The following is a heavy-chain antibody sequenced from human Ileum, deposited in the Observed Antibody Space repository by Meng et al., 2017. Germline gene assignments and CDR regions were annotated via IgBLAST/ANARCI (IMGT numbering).Heavy chain of an antibody. CDR2: IHYSGSR. J-gene: IGHJ4*02. V-gene: IGHV4-61*01. D-gene: IGHD3-10*01. CDR1: GGSVNSASYY. Sequence: LPESAPGLVRPSETLSLTCNVSGGSVNSASYYWSWIRQPPGKGLEWIGLIHYSGSRNYNPSLKSRVTMSVDTSKNQVSLRLTSVTAADTAVYYCARFYGSGTFEVHDYWGQGTLVTVSS. CDR3: ARFYGSGTFEVHDY.